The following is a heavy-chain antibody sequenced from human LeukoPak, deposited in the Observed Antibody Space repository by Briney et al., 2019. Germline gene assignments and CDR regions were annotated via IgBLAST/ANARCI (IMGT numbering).Heavy chain of an antibody. CDR2: INPNSGGT. CDR3: ARMPLGYDSSGLGTHY. J-gene: IGHJ4*02. CDR1: GYTFTGYY. V-gene: IGHV1-2*02. D-gene: IGHD3-22*01. Sequence: ASVKVSCKASGYTFTGYYMHWVRQAPGQGLEWMGWINPNSGGTNYAQKFQGRVTMTRDTSISTAYMELGRLRSDDTAVYYCARMPLGYDSSGLGTHYWGQGTLVTVSS.